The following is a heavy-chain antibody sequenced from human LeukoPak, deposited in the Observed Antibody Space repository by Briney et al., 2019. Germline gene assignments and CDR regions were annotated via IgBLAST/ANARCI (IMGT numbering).Heavy chain of an antibody. V-gene: IGHV3-30*03. CDR3: AIIVGATDDGMDV. Sequence: PGGSLRLSCAASGFTFSSYGIHWVRQAPGKGLEWVAVISYDGSNKYYADSVKGRFTISRHNSKNTLYLQMNSLRAEETAVYYCAIIVGATDDGMDVWGQGTTVTVCS. CDR2: ISYDGSNK. D-gene: IGHD1-26*01. CDR1: GFTFSSYG. J-gene: IGHJ6*02.